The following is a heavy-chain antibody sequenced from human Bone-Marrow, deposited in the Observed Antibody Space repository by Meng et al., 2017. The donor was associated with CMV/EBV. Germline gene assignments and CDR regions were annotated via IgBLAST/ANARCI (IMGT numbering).Heavy chain of an antibody. CDR3: AHRRKTVGYFDY. CDR1: GFSLSTSGVG. J-gene: IGHJ4*02. Sequence: QITLKESGPTLVKPTQTLTLTCTFSGFSLSTSGVGVGWIRQPPGKALEWLALIYWNDDKRYSPSLKSRLTITKDTSKNQVVLTMTNMDPVDTATYYCAHRRKTVGYFDYWGQGTLVHRLL. CDR2: IYWNDDK. V-gene: IGHV2-5*01. D-gene: IGHD4-23*01.